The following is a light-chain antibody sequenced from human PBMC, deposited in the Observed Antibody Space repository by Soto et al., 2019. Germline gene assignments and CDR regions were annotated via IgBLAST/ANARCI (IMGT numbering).Light chain of an antibody. CDR1: QSVRSRY. CDR2: GAS. V-gene: IGKV3-20*01. Sequence: EIVLTQSPGTLSLSPGERATLSCRASQSVRSRYLAWYRQKPGQAPRLLIYGASSRATGIPDRFSGSGSGTDFTLTISRLEPEDFAVYYCQQYDTTPMYTFGQGTKLEIK. J-gene: IGKJ2*01. CDR3: QQYDTTPMYT.